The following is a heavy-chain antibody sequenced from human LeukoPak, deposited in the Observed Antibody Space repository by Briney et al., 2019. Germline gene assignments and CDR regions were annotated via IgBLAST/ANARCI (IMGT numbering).Heavy chain of an antibody. J-gene: IGHJ4*02. CDR3: ARGVLVGATGHHFAY. V-gene: IGHV4-61*01. D-gene: IGHD2-8*02. CDR1: GASVSSGSYY. Sequence: SETLSLTCTVSGASVSSGSYYWSWIRQPPGEGLERIGYVHSSGSTNYNPSLKSRVAILVDTPKNQFTLKLSSVTAADTAVYYCARGVLVGATGHHFAYWGQGTVDTVSS. CDR2: VHSSGST.